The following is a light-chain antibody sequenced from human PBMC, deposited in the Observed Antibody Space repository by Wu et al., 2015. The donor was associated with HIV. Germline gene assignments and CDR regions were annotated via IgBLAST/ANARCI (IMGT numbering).Light chain of an antibody. Sequence: EIVLTQSPATLSLSPGERATLSCRASQSVSSYLAWYQQKPGQAPRLLIYDASNRATAIPARFSGSGSGTDFTLTISSLEPEDFAVYYCHQRSNWPMTFGPGTKVDTK. CDR1: QSVSSY. J-gene: IGKJ3*01. CDR2: DAS. V-gene: IGKV3-11*01. CDR3: HQRSNWPMT.